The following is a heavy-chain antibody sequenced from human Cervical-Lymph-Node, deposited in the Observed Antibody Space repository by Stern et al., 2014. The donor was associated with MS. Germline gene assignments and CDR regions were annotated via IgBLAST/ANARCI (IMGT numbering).Heavy chain of an antibody. CDR1: GFTFSSYW. V-gene: IGHV3-74*02. CDR3: ARGYYFDD. J-gene: IGHJ4*02. CDR2: VHTDGSST. Sequence: EVHLVESGGGLVQPGGSLRLSCAASGFTFSSYWMHWVRQAPGKGLVWVSRVHTDGSSTSYADSVKGRFTISRDNAKNTLYLQMNSLRGEDTAVYYCARGYYFDDWGQGTLVTVSS.